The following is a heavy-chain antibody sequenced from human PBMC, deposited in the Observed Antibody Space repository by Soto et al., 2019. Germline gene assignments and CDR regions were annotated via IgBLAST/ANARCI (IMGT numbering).Heavy chain of an antibody. V-gene: IGHV3-15*07. Sequence: EVRLVESGGGLVQPGGSLRLSCAASGITLSNAWMHWVRQSPGSGLEWVGRIKSNYDGGTTDYAEAVKGRLTISRYDTKNTLFLQMNSRNREDTDVYYCTLPATDTFMVICYYSLAIGVWGRGTTVTVSS. D-gene: IGHD5-18*01. CDR3: TLPATDTFMVICYYSLAIGV. CDR1: GITLSNAW. J-gene: IGHJ6*04. CDR2: IKSNYDGGTT.